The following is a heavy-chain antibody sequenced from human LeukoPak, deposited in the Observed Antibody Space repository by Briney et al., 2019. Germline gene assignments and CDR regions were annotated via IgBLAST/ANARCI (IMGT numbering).Heavy chain of an antibody. CDR1: GYTFTSYG. CDR3: ARDQRDYYGSGSRTDY. D-gene: IGHD3-10*01. CDR2: ISAYNGNT. V-gene: IGHV1-18*01. J-gene: IGHJ4*02. Sequence: GASVKVSCKASGYTFTSYGISWVRQAPGQRLEWMGWISAYNGNTNYAQKLQGRVTMTTDTSTSTAYMELRSLRSDDTAVYYCARDQRDYYGSGSRTDYWGQGTLVTVSS.